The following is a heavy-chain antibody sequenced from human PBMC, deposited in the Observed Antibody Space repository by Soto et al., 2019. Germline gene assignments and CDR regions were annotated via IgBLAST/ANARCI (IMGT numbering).Heavy chain of an antibody. CDR1: GFTFSSYA. Sequence: QVQLVESGGGVVKPGRSPRLSCAASGFTFSSYAMHWVRQAPGKGLEWVAVISYDGSNKYYADSVKGRFTISRDNSKNTLYLQMNSLRAEDTAVYYCARESLTIFGVVIMSPLDYWGQGTLVTVSS. CDR2: ISYDGSNK. CDR3: ARESLTIFGVVIMSPLDY. J-gene: IGHJ4*02. D-gene: IGHD3-3*01. V-gene: IGHV3-30-3*01.